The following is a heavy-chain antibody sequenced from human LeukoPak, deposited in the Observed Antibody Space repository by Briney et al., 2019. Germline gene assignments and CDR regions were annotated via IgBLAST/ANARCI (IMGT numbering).Heavy chain of an antibody. J-gene: IGHJ4*02. CDR1: GFTFSNAS. V-gene: IGHV3-15*01. D-gene: IGHD3-10*01. Sequence: KSGGSLRLSCAASGFTFSNASMSWVRQAPGKGLEWVGRIKSKTDGGTTDYAAPVKGRFTISRDDSKNTLYLQMNSLKTEDTAVYYCTTESYYGSGSYPGDFTYWGQGTLVTVSS. CDR3: TTESYYGSGSYPGDFTY. CDR2: IKSKTDGGTT.